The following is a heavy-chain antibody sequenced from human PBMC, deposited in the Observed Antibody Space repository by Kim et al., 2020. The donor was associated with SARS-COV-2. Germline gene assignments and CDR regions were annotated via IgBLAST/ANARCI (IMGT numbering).Heavy chain of an antibody. Sequence: DSLKGRFTISRDNSKNSLYLQMNSLRAEDTALYYCSKDIAAIYYYYGMDVWGQGTTVTVSS. V-gene: IGHV3-43D*03. J-gene: IGHJ6*02. D-gene: IGHD6-13*01. CDR3: SKDIAAIYYYYGMDV.